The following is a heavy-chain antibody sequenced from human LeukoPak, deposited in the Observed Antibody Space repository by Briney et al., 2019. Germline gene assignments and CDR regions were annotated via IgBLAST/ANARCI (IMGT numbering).Heavy chain of an antibody. CDR3: AREGVGNCSSTSCPYYFDY. V-gene: IGHV1-2*02. J-gene: IGHJ4*02. CDR1: GYTFTSYG. CDR2: INPNSGGT. Sequence: ASVKVSCKASGYTFTSYGISWVRQAPGQGLEWMGWINPNSGGTNYAQKFQGRVTMTRDTSISTAYMELSRLRSDDTAVYYCAREGVGNCSSTSCPYYFDYWGQGTLVTVSS. D-gene: IGHD2-2*01.